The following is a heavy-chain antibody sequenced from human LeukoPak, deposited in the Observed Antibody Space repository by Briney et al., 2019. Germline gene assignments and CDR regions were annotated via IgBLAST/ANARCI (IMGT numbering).Heavy chain of an antibody. Sequence: KTGGSLRLSCAASGFTFDDYAMHWVRQAPGKALEWVSGISSSSSYIYYADSVKGRFTISRDNAKNSLYLQMNSLRAEDTAVYYCARIPAWGSGLFDYWGQGTLATVSS. J-gene: IGHJ4*02. V-gene: IGHV3-21*01. CDR3: ARIPAWGSGLFDY. CDR2: ISSSSSYI. D-gene: IGHD3-10*01. CDR1: GFTFDDYA.